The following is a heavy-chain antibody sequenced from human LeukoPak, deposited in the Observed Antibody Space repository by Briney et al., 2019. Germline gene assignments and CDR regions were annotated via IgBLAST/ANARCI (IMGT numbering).Heavy chain of an antibody. D-gene: IGHD3-22*01. CDR2: IYTSGST. Sequence: SETLSLTCTVSGGSISSYYWSWIRQPAGKGLEWIGRIYTSGSTNYNPSLKSRVTISVDTSKNQFSLKLSSVTAADTAVYYCAGILDDYRLYYYDRNAFDIWGQGTMVTVSS. CDR3: AGILDDYRLYYYDRNAFDI. J-gene: IGHJ3*02. CDR1: GGSISSYY. V-gene: IGHV4-4*07.